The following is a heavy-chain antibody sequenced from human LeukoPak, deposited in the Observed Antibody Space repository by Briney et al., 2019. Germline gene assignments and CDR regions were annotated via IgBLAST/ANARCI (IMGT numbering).Heavy chain of an antibody. CDR1: RFTFSTYA. V-gene: IGHV3-23*01. D-gene: IGHD7-27*01. CDR3: AKDLGDY. CDR2: ISGSGGST. J-gene: IGHJ4*02. Sequence: GGSLRLSCAASRFTFSTYAMTWVRQAPGKGLDWVSGISGSGGSTYYADSVKGRFTISRDNSKNTLYLQMNSLRAEDTAVYYCAKDLGDYWGQGTLVTVSS.